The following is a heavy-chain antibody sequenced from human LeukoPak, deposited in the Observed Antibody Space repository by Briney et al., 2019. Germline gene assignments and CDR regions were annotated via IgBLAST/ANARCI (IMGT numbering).Heavy chain of an antibody. Sequence: SETLSLTCTVSGGSISSSSYYWGWIRQPPGKGLEWIGSIYYSGSTYYNPSLKSRVTISVDTSKNQFSLKLSSVTAADTAVYYCATSRGPTYYYDSSGHFDYWGQGTLVTVSS. CDR1: GGSISSSSYY. D-gene: IGHD3-22*01. V-gene: IGHV4-39*07. CDR3: ATSRGPTYYYDSSGHFDY. CDR2: IYYSGST. J-gene: IGHJ4*02.